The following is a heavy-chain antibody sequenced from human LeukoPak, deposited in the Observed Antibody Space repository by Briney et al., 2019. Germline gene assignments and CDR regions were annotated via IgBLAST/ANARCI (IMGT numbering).Heavy chain of an antibody. CDR3: TTAPMRDGGYDYLFDY. D-gene: IGHD5-12*01. V-gene: IGHV3-66*02. Sequence: GGSLRLSCVGSGFTVSSNYMSWVRQAPGKGLELVSVFYSGGDTYYTDSVKGGFTISRATSKNTLYLQMNSLRAEDTAVYYCTTAPMRDGGYDYLFDYWGQGTLVTVSS. CDR1: GFTVSSNY. J-gene: IGHJ4*02. CDR2: FYSGGDT.